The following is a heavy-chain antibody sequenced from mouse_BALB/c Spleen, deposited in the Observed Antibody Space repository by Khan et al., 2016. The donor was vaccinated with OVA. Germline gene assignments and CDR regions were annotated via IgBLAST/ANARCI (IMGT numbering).Heavy chain of an antibody. Sequence: QVQLKQSGPELVKAGASVKMSCKASGYSFTSYWMHWVKQRLGQSLEWFAETNPTNGRTYYNEKFKSKATLTVDKSSSTAYMLLSGPTFEDSAVYYCARIKKVVAYSMDYWGQGTTLTVSS. CDR3: ARIKKVVAYSMDY. J-gene: IGHJ2*01. CDR1: GYSFTSYW. V-gene: IGHV1S81*02. D-gene: IGHD1-1*01. CDR2: TNPTNGRT.